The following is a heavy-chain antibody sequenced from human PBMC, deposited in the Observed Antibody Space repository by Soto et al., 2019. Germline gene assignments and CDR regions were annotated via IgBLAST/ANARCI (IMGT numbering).Heavy chain of an antibody. CDR3: AKDSFFKYDFWSGYYAGYYYYGMDL. J-gene: IGHJ6*02. CDR2: ISWNSGSI. D-gene: IGHD3-3*01. Sequence: GGSLRLSCAASGFSFDDYAMHWVRQAPGKGLEWVSGISWNSGSIGYADSVKGRFTISRDSAKNSLYLQMNSLRAEDTALYYCAKDSFFKYDFWSGYYAGYYYYGMDLWGQGTTVTVSS. CDR1: GFSFDDYA. V-gene: IGHV3-9*01.